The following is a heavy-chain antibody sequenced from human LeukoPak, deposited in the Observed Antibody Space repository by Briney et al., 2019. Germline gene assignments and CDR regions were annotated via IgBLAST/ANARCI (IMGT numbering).Heavy chain of an antibody. Sequence: GGSLRLSCAASGFTFSSYEMNWVRQAPGKGLEWVSYISSSGSTIYYADSVKGRFTISRDNARNSLYLQMNSLRTEDTSVYYCAPHCSSASCPDYWGQGTLVTVSS. D-gene: IGHD2-2*01. J-gene: IGHJ4*02. CDR3: APHCSSASCPDY. CDR1: GFTFSSYE. V-gene: IGHV3-48*03. CDR2: ISSSGSTI.